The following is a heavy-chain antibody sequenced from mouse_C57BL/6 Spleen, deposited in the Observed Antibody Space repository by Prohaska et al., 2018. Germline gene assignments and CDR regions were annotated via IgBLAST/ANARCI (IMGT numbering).Heavy chain of an antibody. D-gene: IGHD1-1*01. CDR2: IYPNNGGN. V-gene: IGHV1-34*01. CDR3: ARPYGSSYVLYWYFDV. Sequence: HGKSLEWIGYIYPNNGGNGYNQKFKGKATLTVNKSSSTAYMELRSLTSEDSAVYYCARPYGSSYVLYWYFDVWGTGTTVTVSS. J-gene: IGHJ1*03.